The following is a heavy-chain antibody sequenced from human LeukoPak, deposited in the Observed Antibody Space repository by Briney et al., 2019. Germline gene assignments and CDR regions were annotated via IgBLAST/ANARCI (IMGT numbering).Heavy chain of an antibody. D-gene: IGHD5-12*01. CDR3: ASWGYSGYPGFDY. CDR2: INHSGST. V-gene: IGHV4-34*01. CDR1: GGSFSGYY. J-gene: IGHJ4*02. Sequence: SETLSLTCAVYGGSFSGYYWSWIRQPPGKGLEWIGEINHSGSTNYNPSLKSRVTISVDTSKNQFSLKLSSVTAADTAVYYCASWGYSGYPGFDYWGQGTLVTVSS.